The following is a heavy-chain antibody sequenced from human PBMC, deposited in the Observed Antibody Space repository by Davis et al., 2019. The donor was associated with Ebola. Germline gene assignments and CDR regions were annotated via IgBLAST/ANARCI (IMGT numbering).Heavy chain of an antibody. D-gene: IGHD3-9*01. V-gene: IGHV3-7*03. Sequence: GESLKISCAASGFTFSNAWMSWVRQAPGKGLEWVANIKQDGSEKYYVDSVKGRFTISRDNAKNSLYLQMNSLRAEDTALYYCAKAMTGYYYYYGMDVWGQGTTVTVSS. J-gene: IGHJ6*02. CDR2: IKQDGSEK. CDR1: GFTFSNAW. CDR3: AKAMTGYYYYYGMDV.